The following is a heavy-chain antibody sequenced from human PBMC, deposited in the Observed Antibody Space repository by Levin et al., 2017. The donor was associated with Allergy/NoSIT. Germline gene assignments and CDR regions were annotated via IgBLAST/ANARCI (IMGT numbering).Heavy chain of an antibody. CDR2: IGGSGGNT. D-gene: IGHD2-21*02. CDR3: AKCGGDCFSLPFFYGLDV. Sequence: LSLTCAASGFTFSNFAMSWVRQTPGKGLEWVSVIGGSGGNTYYADSVKGRFTISRDNSKNTLFLQMNGLRADDTAVYYCAKCGGDCFSLPFFYGLDVWGQGTTVTVSS. CDR1: GFTFSNFA. J-gene: IGHJ6*02. V-gene: IGHV3-23*01.